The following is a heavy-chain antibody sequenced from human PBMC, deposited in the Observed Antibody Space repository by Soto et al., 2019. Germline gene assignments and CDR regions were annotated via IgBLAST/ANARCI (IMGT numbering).Heavy chain of an antibody. Sequence: SETLSLTCTVSGGSISSYYCSWIRQPPGKGLEWIGYIYYNGGTSYSPYLQSRVTISVDTSKNQYSLKLNSVTAADTVVYFCARVAGSYGVDAFDIWGQGTMVTVSS. CDR3: ARVAGSYGVDAFDI. V-gene: IGHV4-59*08. D-gene: IGHD4-17*01. CDR1: GGSISSYY. CDR2: IYYNGGT. J-gene: IGHJ3*02.